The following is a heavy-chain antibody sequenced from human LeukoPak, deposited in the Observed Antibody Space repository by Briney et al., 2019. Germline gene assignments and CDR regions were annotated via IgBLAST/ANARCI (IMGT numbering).Heavy chain of an antibody. D-gene: IGHD5-12*01. CDR3: ARHSSGYDVFDI. CDR1: GGSISSSSYC. Sequence: SETLSLTCTVSGGSISSSSYCWGWIRQPPGKGLEWIGSTCYSGSTFYNPSLKSRVTLSVDTSKNQLSLKLSSVTAADTAVYYCARHSSGYDVFDIWGQGTMVTVSS. J-gene: IGHJ3*02. CDR2: TCYSGST. V-gene: IGHV4-39*01.